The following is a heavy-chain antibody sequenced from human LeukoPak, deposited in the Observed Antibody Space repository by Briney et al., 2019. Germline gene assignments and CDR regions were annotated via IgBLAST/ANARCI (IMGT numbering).Heavy chain of an antibody. J-gene: IGHJ4*02. D-gene: IGHD6-13*01. CDR2: IYYSGST. CDR1: GGSISSYY. Sequence: SETLSLTCTVSGGSISSYYWSWIRQPPGKGLEWIGYIYYSGSTNYNPSLKSRVTISVDTSKNQFSLKLSSVTAADTAVYYCARLTAAGTVCVYWGQGTLVTVSS. V-gene: IGHV4-59*08. CDR3: ARLTAAGTVCVY.